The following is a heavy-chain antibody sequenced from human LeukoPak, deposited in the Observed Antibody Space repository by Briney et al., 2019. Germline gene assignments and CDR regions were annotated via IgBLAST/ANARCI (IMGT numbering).Heavy chain of an antibody. CDR3: TRETGEIDH. CDR2: IETGGNK. J-gene: IGHJ4*02. CDR1: GFSVSRNY. V-gene: IGHV3-66*01. D-gene: IGHD3-9*01. Sequence: GRSLRLSCVVSGFSVSRNYVSWVRQAPGKGLEWVSIIETGGNKYYGDSVKGRFIISRDTGTNTVFLQMNPLTVEDTAVYYCTRETGEIDHWGQGTLVTVSS.